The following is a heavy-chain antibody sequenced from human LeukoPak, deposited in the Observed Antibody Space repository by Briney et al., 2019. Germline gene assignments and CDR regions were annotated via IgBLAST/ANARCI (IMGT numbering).Heavy chain of an antibody. J-gene: IGHJ4*02. CDR2: ITPIFGTA. D-gene: IGHD3-22*01. V-gene: IGHV1-69*05. CDR3: ARGDSSGYSY. Sequence: SVKVSCKASGGTFSSYAISWVRQAPGKGLEWMGRITPIFGTANYAQKFQGRVTITTDESTSTAYMELSSLRSEDTAVYYCARGDSSGYSYWGQGTLVTVSS. CDR1: GGTFSSYA.